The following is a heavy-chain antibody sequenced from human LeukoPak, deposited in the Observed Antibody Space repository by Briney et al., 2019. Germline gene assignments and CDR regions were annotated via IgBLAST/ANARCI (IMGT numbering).Heavy chain of an antibody. D-gene: IGHD6-19*01. CDR3: SVAGLESGMDV. J-gene: IGHJ6*02. CDR2: FDPEDGET. Sequence: ASVKVSCKVSGYTLTELSMHWVRQAPGKGLEWMGGFDPEDGETIYAQKFQGRVTMTGDTSTDTAYMELSSLRSEDTAVYYCSVAGLESGMDVWGQGTTVTVSS. CDR1: GYTLTELS. V-gene: IGHV1-24*01.